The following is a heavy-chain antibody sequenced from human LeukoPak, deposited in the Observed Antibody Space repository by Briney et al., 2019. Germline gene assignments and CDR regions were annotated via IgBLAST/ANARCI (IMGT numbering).Heavy chain of an antibody. D-gene: IGHD2-15*01. CDR1: GGSFSGYY. Sequence: PSETLSLTCAVYGGSFSGYYWSWIRQPPGKGLEWIGEIHHSGSINYNPSLKSRVTLSVDTSKNQFSLKLSSVTAADTAVYYCARGVMCSGGSCYLPLDYWGQGTLVTVSS. J-gene: IGHJ4*02. CDR3: ARGVMCSGGSCYLPLDY. V-gene: IGHV4-34*01. CDR2: IHHSGSI.